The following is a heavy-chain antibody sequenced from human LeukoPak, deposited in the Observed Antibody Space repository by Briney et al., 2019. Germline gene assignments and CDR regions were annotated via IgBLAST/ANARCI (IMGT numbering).Heavy chain of an antibody. D-gene: IGHD6-13*01. V-gene: IGHV3-9*02. Sequence: GGSLRLSWAASGFISGDFAMHRVRQAPGKGLEWVSGFIWNSGSIGYADSVQGRFTISGDIAKNSLNVEMNSLRAEDTALYYCGASTAAAGYFYYMDVWGRGTTVTVSS. CDR3: GASTAAAGYFYYMDV. CDR1: GFISGDFA. CDR2: FIWNSGSI. J-gene: IGHJ6*03.